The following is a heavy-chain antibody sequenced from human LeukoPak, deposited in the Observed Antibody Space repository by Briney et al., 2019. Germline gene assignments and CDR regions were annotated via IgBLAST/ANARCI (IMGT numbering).Heavy chain of an antibody. Sequence: ASVKVSCKASGYTFTSCGISWVRQAPGQGLEWMGWISAYNGNTNYAQKLQGKVTMTTDTSTSTDYMELRSLRSDDTAVYYCARVGSLYGMDVWGQGTTVTVSS. CDR3: ARVGSLYGMDV. V-gene: IGHV1-18*01. J-gene: IGHJ6*02. CDR2: ISAYNGNT. CDR1: GYTFTSCG. D-gene: IGHD1-26*01.